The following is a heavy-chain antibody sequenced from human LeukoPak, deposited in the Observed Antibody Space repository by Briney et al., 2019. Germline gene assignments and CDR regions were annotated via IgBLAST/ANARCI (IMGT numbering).Heavy chain of an antibody. V-gene: IGHV5-51*01. CDR2: IYPGDSDT. J-gene: IGHJ4*02. CDR3: ARHVYSSSWPYFDY. CDR1: GSPFTSKW. Sequence: GESLQISCQGSGSPFTSKWIAWVRQLPGKGLEWMGIIYPGDSDTRYSMSFQGQVTISADKSISTAYLQWSSLKASDTAMYYCARHVYSSSWPYFDYWGQGTLVTVSS. D-gene: IGHD6-13*01.